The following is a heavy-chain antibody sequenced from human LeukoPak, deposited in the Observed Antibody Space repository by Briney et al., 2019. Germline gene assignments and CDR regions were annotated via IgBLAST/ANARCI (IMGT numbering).Heavy chain of an antibody. Sequence: GGSLRLSCAASGFTFSSYEMNWVRQAPGKGLEWVSYISSSGSTIYYADSVKGRFTISRDNAKNSLYLQMNSLRAEDTAVYYCARDYYGSGSYYNYYFDYWGQGTLVTVSS. CDR1: GFTFSSYE. D-gene: IGHD3-10*01. CDR2: ISSSGSTI. V-gene: IGHV3-48*03. CDR3: ARDYYGSGSYYNYYFDY. J-gene: IGHJ4*02.